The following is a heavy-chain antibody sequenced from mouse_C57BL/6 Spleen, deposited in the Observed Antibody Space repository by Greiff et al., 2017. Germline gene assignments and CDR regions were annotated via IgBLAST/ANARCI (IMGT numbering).Heavy chain of an antibody. D-gene: IGHD4-1*01. V-gene: IGHV1-15*01. CDR1: GYTFTDYE. Sequence: QVQLKESGAELVRPGASVTLSCTASGYTFTDYEMHWVKQTPVHGLEWIGAIDPETGGTAYNQKFKGKAILTADTSSSTAYMERRSLTSEDSAVYYCTRRTGDYWGQGTTLTVSS. CDR2: IDPETGGT. CDR3: TRRTGDY. J-gene: IGHJ2*01.